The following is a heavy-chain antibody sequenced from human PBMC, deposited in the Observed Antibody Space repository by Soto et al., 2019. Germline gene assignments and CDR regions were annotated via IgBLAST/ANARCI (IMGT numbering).Heavy chain of an antibody. CDR2: ISASGATT. CDR3: AKWGQGFITMVPYSHGMDV. Sequence: GGSLRLSCAASGFTFSTYAMSWVRQAPGEGLEWVSVISASGATTFYADSVKGRFTISRDNSKNTLYLQMNRLRAEDTAVYNCAKWGQGFITMVPYSHGMDVWGQGTTVTVSS. J-gene: IGHJ6*02. D-gene: IGHD3-10*01. V-gene: IGHV3-23*01. CDR1: GFTFSTYA.